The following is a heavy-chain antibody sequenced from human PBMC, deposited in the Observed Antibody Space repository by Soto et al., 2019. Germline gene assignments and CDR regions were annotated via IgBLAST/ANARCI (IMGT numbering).Heavy chain of an antibody. Sequence: QVQLQESGPGLVKPSGTLSLTCAVSGGSISSSNWWSWVRQPPGKGLEWIGEIYHSGSTNYNPSLKSRVTISVDKSTTQFSLKLSSVPAADTAGYYCARKDGYRDGSQGEYFQHWGQGTLVTVSS. V-gene: IGHV4-4*02. CDR1: GGSISSSNW. J-gene: IGHJ1*01. CDR3: ARKDGYRDGSQGEYFQH. D-gene: IGHD5-18*01. CDR2: IYHSGST.